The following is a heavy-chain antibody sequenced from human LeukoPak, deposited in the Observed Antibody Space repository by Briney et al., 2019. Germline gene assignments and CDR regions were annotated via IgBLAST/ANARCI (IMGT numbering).Heavy chain of an antibody. Sequence: ASVKVSCKASGYSFTGYYMHWVRQAPGQELEWMGWINPDSGGTNYARKFQGRVTMTTATTISTAYMQLGWLRSDDTAVYYCASGLNSRSSSCWGQGTRVTVSS. CDR3: ASGLNSRSSSC. CDR2: INPDSGGT. D-gene: IGHD6-13*01. J-gene: IGHJ1*01. CDR1: GYSFTGYY. V-gene: IGHV1-2*02.